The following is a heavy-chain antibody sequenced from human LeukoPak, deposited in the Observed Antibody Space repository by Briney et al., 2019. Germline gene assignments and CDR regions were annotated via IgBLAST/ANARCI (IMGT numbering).Heavy chain of an antibody. CDR2: IRYDGSNK. Sequence: TGGSLRLSSAASGFTFSSYGMHWVRQAPGKGLEWVAFIRYDGSNKYYADSVKGRFTISRDNSKNTLYLQMNSLRAEDTAVYYCEAGCSSTSCLFDYWGQGTLVTVSS. V-gene: IGHV3-30*02. D-gene: IGHD2-2*01. CDR1: GFTFSSYG. J-gene: IGHJ4*02. CDR3: EAGCSSTSCLFDY.